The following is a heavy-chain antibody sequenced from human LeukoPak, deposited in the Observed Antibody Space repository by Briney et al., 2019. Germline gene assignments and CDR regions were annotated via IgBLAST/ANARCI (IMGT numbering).Heavy chain of an antibody. V-gene: IGHV4-34*01. J-gene: IGHJ4*02. CDR2: INHSGST. Sequence: PSETLSLTCAVYGGSFSGYYWSWIRQPPGKGLEWIGEINHSGSTNYNPSLKSRVTISVDTSKNQFSLKLSSVTAADTAVYYCARVDVGYYYDSSGYYYTRRGYFDYWGQGTLVTVSS. D-gene: IGHD3-22*01. CDR3: ARVDVGYYYDSSGYYYTRRGYFDY. CDR1: GGSFSGYY.